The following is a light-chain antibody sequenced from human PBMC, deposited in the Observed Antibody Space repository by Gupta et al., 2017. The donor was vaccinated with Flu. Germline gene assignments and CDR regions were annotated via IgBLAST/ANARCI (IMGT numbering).Light chain of an antibody. CDR1: QHINTY. Sequence: DIQMTQSPSSLSASVGDRITITCRASQHINTYLNWYQQRPGESPKLLIYGATSLQSGVPSRFSGSGSGTKFILTISSLQAGDFATYYCQQTHSTPPTFGQGTXLDIK. CDR2: GAT. J-gene: IGKJ2*01. V-gene: IGKV1-39*01. CDR3: QQTHSTPPT.